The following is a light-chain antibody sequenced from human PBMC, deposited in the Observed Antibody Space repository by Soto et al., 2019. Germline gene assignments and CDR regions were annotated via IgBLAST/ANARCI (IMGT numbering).Light chain of an antibody. CDR2: LGS. V-gene: IGKV2-28*01. CDR1: QSLLHSNGYNY. J-gene: IGKJ4*01. CDR3: MQALHTPLT. Sequence: DIVMTQSPLSLPVTPGEPASISCRSSQSLLHSNGYNYLNWFLQKPGKSPELLIHLGSNRASGVPDRLTGIGSGTDFTLKISRVEAEDVGVYYCMQALHTPLTFGGGTKVGIK.